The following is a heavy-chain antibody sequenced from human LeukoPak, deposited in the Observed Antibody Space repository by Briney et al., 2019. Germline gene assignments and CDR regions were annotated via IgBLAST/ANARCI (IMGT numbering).Heavy chain of an antibody. D-gene: IGHD3-3*01. CDR1: GFTFSNYA. CDR3: AKDFSIWSGYPSDY. J-gene: IGHJ4*02. CDR2: ISASGRNR. V-gene: IGHV3-23*01. Sequence: PGGSLRLSCAASGFTFSNYAMTWVRQAPGKGLELASVISASGRNRDYADSVKGRFTISRDNSKNTLYLQMNSLRAEDTAVYYCAKDFSIWSGYPSDYWGQGTLVTVSS.